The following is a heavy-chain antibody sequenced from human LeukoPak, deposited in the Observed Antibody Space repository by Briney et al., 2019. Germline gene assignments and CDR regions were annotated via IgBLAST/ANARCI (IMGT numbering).Heavy chain of an antibody. V-gene: IGHV3-7*03. Sequence: GGSLRLSCAASGFTFSSYWISWVRQPPGKGLEWVATIKQDGSERYHVDSVKGRFTISRDNAKNSLYLQINSLRADETAVYYCARDHSTFRPAYWGQGTLVTVSS. J-gene: IGHJ4*02. D-gene: IGHD2-2*01. CDR3: ARDHSTFRPAY. CDR2: IKQDGSER. CDR1: GFTFSSYW.